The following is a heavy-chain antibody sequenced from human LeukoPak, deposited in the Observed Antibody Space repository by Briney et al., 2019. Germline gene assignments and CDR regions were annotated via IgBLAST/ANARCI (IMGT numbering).Heavy chain of an antibody. J-gene: IGHJ6*02. D-gene: IGHD6-13*01. CDR1: GFTFSSYG. CDR3: ARITQQLYYYYCMDV. V-gene: IGHV3-33*01. Sequence: GGSLRLSCAASGFTFSSYGMHWVRQAPGKGLEWVAVIWYDGSNKYYADSVKGRFTISRDNSKNTLYLQMNSLRAEDTAVYYCARITQQLYYYYCMDVWGQGTTVTVPS. CDR2: IWYDGSNK.